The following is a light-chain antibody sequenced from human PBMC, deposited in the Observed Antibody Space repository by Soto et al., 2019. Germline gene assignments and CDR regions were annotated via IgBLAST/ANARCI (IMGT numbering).Light chain of an antibody. Sequence: EIVLTQSPATLSLSPGARATLSCRASQSVSSYLAWYQQKPGQAPRLLIYDASNRATGIPARFSGSGSGTDFTLTISSLEPEDVAVYYCQQRSNWPGTFGQGTKLEIK. J-gene: IGKJ2*01. CDR2: DAS. CDR3: QQRSNWPGT. CDR1: QSVSSY. V-gene: IGKV3-11*01.